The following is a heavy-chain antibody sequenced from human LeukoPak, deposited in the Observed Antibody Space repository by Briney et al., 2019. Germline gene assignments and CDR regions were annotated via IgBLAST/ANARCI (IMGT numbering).Heavy chain of an antibody. J-gene: IGHJ4*02. CDR3: ARDALIAAFDY. D-gene: IGHD6-13*01. CDR2: IYTSGST. CDR1: GGSISSGSYY. Sequence: PSETLSLTCTVSGGSISSGSYYWSWIRQPDGKGLEWIGRIYTSGSTNYNPSLKSRVTISVDTSKNQFSLKLSSVTAADTAVYYCARDALIAAFDYWGQGTLVTVSS. V-gene: IGHV4-61*02.